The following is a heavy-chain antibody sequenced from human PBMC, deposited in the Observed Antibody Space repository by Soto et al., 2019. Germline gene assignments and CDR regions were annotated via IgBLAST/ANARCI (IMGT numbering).Heavy chain of an antibody. J-gene: IGHJ4*02. V-gene: IGHV1-69*01. Sequence: QVQLVQSGAEVKKPGSSVKVSCKASGGAFGSYAINWVRQAPGQGLEWMGGIIPMFDTTIYAQRFQGRVTVTADESTSTVYLELTRLRSEDTAMYYCTRHRGYSSGYWGQDFWGQGTLVTVSS. CDR3: TRHRGYSSGYWGQDF. CDR1: GGAFGSYA. CDR2: IIPMFDTT. D-gene: IGHD5-12*01.